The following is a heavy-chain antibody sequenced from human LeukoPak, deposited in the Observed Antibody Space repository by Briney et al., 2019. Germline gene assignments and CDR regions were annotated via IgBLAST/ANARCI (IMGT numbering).Heavy chain of an antibody. CDR1: GGSFSGYY. CDR3: ATLSYSSSW. Sequence: SETLSLTCAVYGGSFSGYYWSWIRLPPGKGLEWIGEINHSGSTNYNPSLKSRVTISVDTSKNQFSLKLSSVTAADTAVYYCATLSYSSSWWGQGTLVTVSS. CDR2: INHSGST. J-gene: IGHJ4*02. D-gene: IGHD6-13*01. V-gene: IGHV4-34*01.